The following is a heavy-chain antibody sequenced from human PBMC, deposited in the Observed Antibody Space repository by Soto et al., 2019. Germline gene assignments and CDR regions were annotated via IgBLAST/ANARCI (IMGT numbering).Heavy chain of an antibody. CDR1: GFTFSSYA. CDR3: AKSPYGSGSYYKGWFDP. Sequence: GGSLRLSCAASGFTFSSYAMSWVRQAPGKGLEWVSAISGSGGSTYYADSVKGRFTISRDNSKNTLYLQMNSLRAEDTTVYYCAKSPYGSGSYYKGWFDPWGQGTLVTVSS. D-gene: IGHD3-10*01. J-gene: IGHJ5*02. V-gene: IGHV3-23*01. CDR2: ISGSGGST.